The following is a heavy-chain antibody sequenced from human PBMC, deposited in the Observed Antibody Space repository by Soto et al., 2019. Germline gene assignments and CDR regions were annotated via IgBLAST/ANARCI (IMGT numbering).Heavy chain of an antibody. CDR1: GGSISSGGYY. CDR3: ARGKYSSSLDY. CDR2: IYYSGST. J-gene: IGHJ4*02. Sequence: SETLSLTCTVSGGSISSGGYYWSWTRQHPGKGLEWIGYIYYSGSTYYNPSLKSRVTISVDTSKNQFSLKLSSVTAADTAVYYCARGKYSSSLDYWGQGTLVTVSS. D-gene: IGHD6-13*01. V-gene: IGHV4-31*03.